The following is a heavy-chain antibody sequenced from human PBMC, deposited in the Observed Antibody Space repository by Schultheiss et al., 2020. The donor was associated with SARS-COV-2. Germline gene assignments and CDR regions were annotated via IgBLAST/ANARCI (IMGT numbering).Heavy chain of an antibody. Sequence: GGSLRLSCAASGFTFSSYAMSWVRQAPGKGLEWVSAISGSGGSTYYADSVKGRFTISRDNSKNTLYLQMNSLRAEDTAVYYCAKGAPVVLRFLEWSRDAFDIWGQGTMVTVSS. D-gene: IGHD3-3*01. V-gene: IGHV3-23*01. CDR2: ISGSGGST. CDR1: GFTFSSYA. J-gene: IGHJ3*02. CDR3: AKGAPVVLRFLEWSRDAFDI.